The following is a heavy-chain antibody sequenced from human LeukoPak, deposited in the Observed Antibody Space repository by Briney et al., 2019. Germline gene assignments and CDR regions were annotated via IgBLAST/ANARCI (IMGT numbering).Heavy chain of an antibody. CDR2: IYSGGST. D-gene: IGHD6-19*01. CDR3: ARDSGSYSSAPLDY. V-gene: IGHV3-66*01. J-gene: IGHJ4*02. Sequence: GGSLRLSCAASGFTVSSNYMSWVRQAPGKGLEWVSVIYSGGSTYYADSVKGRFTISRDNSKNTLYLQMNSLRAEDTAVYYCARDSGSYSSAPLDYWGQGTRVTVSS. CDR1: GFTVSSNY.